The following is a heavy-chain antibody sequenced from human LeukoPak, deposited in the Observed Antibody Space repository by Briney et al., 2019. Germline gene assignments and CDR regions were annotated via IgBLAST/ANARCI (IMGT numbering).Heavy chain of an antibody. D-gene: IGHD5-24*01. J-gene: IGHJ4*02. CDR1: GGSISSYY. CDR2: IYYSGST. Sequence: PSETLSLTCTVSGGSISSYYWSWIRQPPGKGLEWMGYIYYSGSTNYNPSLKSRVTISVDTSKNPFSLKLSSVTAADTAVYYCARDRDGYNSPSYFDYWGQGTLVTVSS. V-gene: IGHV4-59*01. CDR3: ARDRDGYNSPSYFDY.